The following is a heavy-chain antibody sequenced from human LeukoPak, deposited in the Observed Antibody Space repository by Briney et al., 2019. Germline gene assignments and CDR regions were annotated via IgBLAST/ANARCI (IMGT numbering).Heavy chain of an antibody. D-gene: IGHD3-22*01. J-gene: IGHJ5*02. Sequence: ASVKVSCKASGYTFTSYGISWVRQAPGQGLEWMGWISAYNGNTNYAQKLQGRVIMTTDTSTSTAYMELRSLRSDDTAVYYCARGMYYYESSGSGGWFDLWGQGTLVTVSS. V-gene: IGHV1-18*01. CDR1: GYTFTSYG. CDR2: ISAYNGNT. CDR3: ARGMYYYESSGSGGWFDL.